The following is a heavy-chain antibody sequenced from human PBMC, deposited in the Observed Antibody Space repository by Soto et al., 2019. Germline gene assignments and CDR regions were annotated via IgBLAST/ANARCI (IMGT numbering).Heavy chain of an antibody. CDR3: VRDSPIGSTYSGYDGIDY. CDR1: GGTFSNDI. Sequence: QVQLVQSGAEVKKPGSSVKVSCKASGGTFSNDIITWVRLAPGQGLEWMGRIIPLLDIANYAQKFQGRVTITADKSTSTAYMELNSLRSEDTAVYYCVRDSPIGSTYSGYDGIDYWGQGTLVTVSS. CDR2: IIPLLDIA. D-gene: IGHD5-12*01. V-gene: IGHV1-69*08. J-gene: IGHJ4*02.